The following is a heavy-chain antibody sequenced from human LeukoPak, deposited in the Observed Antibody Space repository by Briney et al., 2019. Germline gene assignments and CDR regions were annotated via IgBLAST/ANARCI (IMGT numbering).Heavy chain of an antibody. J-gene: IGHJ4*02. CDR1: GGSISSSNW. D-gene: IGHD6-19*01. CDR3: GRVRSSGWYVYDY. CDR2: IYHSGST. Sequence: SGTLSLTCAVSGGSISSSNWWSWVRQPPGKGLEWIGEIYHSGSTNYNPSLKSRVTISVDKSKNQFSLKLSSVTAADTAVYYCGRVRSSGWYVYDYGGQGTLVTVSS. V-gene: IGHV4-4*02.